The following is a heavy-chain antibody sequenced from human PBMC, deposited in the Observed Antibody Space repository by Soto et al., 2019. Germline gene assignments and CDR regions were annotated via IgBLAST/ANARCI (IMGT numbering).Heavy chain of an antibody. CDR1: GLTFSNYS. Sequence: XGSLRLTFATSGLTFSNYSMSWVRQAPGGGLEWVSSMSGSSSTTYYADSVRGRFTISRDRSKNTLYLQMSSLRAEDTALYYCAKNQERELPRVIDFWGQGTLVTVSS. CDR2: MSGSSSTT. J-gene: IGHJ4*02. D-gene: IGHD1-7*01. CDR3: AKNQERELPRVIDF. V-gene: IGHV3-23*01.